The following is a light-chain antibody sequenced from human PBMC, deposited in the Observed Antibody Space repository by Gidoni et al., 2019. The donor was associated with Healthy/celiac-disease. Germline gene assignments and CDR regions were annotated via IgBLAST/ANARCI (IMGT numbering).Light chain of an antibody. J-gene: IGKJ1*01. CDR2: AAS. CDR3: QQSYSTPWT. Sequence: DNQINQSPSSLSASVGDRVTITCRASQSISSYLNWYQQKPGKAPKLLIYAASSLQSGVPSRFSGSGSGTDFTLTISSLQPEDFATYYCQQSYSTPWTFGQGTKVEIK. V-gene: IGKV1-39*01. CDR1: QSISSY.